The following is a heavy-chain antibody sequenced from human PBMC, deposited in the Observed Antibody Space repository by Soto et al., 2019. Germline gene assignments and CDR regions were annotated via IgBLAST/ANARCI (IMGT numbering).Heavy chain of an antibody. CDR1: GGTFSTHA. D-gene: IGHD3-3*01. J-gene: IGHJ6*02. CDR3: ARAAFRSGYYGYYYGMDG. Sequence: QVQLVQSGAEVKKPGSSVKVSCKASGGTFSTHAIRWVRQAPGQGLEWLGGTIPTLGTPNYAQKFQGRVTVTADEYTSTAYMELSRLTSEDTAVYYCARAAFRSGYYGYYYGMDGWGQGTAVNV. CDR2: TIPTLGTP. V-gene: IGHV1-69*01.